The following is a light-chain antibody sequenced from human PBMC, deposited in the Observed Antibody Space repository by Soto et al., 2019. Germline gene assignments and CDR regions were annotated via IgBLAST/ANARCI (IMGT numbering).Light chain of an antibody. CDR2: YDS. CDR3: QVWDSSSDHVV. Sequence: ELTQPPSVSVAPGKTARITCGGNNIGSKSVHWYQQEPGQAPVLVIYYDSDRPSGIPERFSGSNSGNTATLTISRVEAGDEADYYCQVWDSSSDHVVFGGGTKLTVL. CDR1: NIGSKS. V-gene: IGLV3-21*04. J-gene: IGLJ2*01.